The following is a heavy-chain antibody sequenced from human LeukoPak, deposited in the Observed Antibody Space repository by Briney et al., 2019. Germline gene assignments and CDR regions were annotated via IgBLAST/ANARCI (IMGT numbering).Heavy chain of an antibody. CDR1: GYTFTSHG. CDR2: ISTYNGNT. J-gene: IGHJ4*02. Sequence: ASVKVSCKASGYTFTSHGISWVRQAPGQGLEWMGWISTYNGNTNYAQKLQGRVSMTTDTSTSTAYMDLRSLRSDDTAVYYCAIGGFDILTGYKKWGQGTLVTVSS. CDR3: AIGGFDILTGYKK. V-gene: IGHV1-18*01. D-gene: IGHD3-9*01.